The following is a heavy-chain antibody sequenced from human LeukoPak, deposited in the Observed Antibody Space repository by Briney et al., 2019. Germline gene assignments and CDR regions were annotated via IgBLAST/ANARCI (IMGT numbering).Heavy chain of an antibody. CDR2: ISGSGGST. CDR3: AKDRRMYYYDSSGSPVDY. Sequence: GGSLRLSCAASGFTFSSYAMSWVRQAPGKGLEWVSAISGSGGSTYYADSVKGRFTISRDNSKNTLYLQMNSLRAEDTAVYYCAKDRRMYYYDSSGSPVDYWGQGTLVTVSS. CDR1: GFTFSSYA. J-gene: IGHJ4*02. V-gene: IGHV3-23*01. D-gene: IGHD3-22*01.